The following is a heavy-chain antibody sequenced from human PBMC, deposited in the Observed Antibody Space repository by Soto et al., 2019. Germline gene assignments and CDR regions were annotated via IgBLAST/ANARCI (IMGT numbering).Heavy chain of an antibody. D-gene: IGHD5-18*01. CDR1: GGSVSSGSYY. Sequence: QVQLQESGPGLVKPSETLSLTCTVSGGSVSSGSYYWSWIRQPPGKGLEWIGYIYYSGSTNYNPSLKSRVTISVDTSKNQFSLKLSSVTAADTAVYYCARLRSYGSLRWFDPWGQGTLVTVSS. V-gene: IGHV4-61*01. J-gene: IGHJ5*02. CDR3: ARLRSYGSLRWFDP. CDR2: IYYSGST.